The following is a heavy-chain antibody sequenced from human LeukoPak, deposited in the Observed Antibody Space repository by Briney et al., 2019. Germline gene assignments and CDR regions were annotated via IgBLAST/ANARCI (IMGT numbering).Heavy chain of an antibody. CDR3: ASQMTRATIFDN. J-gene: IGHJ4*02. V-gene: IGHV3-23*01. CDR1: GFTFSSYA. Sequence: GGSLRLSCAASGFTFSSYAMAWVRQTPGKGLEWVSVTSTSGGSTYYADSVKGRFTISRDSARNSLYLQMNSLRVEDTAVYYCASQMTRATIFDNWGQGTLVTVSS. CDR2: TSTSGGST. D-gene: IGHD4-11*01.